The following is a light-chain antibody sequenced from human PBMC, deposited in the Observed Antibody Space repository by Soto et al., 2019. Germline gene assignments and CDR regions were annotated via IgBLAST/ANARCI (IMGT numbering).Light chain of an antibody. CDR3: HQYNRFPRT. CDR1: QSISRW. CDR2: EAS. V-gene: IGKV1-5*03. J-gene: IGKJ1*01. Sequence: DIQMPQSPSTLSASVGDRVTITCRATQSISRWLVWYQQKPGKAPKLLIYEASTLQSGVPSRFSGSGSGTEFTLTITSLQPDDFATYYCHQYNRFPRTFGQGTKVEIK.